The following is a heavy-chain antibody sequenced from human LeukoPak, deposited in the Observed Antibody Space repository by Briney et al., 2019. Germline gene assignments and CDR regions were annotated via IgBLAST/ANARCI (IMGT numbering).Heavy chain of an antibody. D-gene: IGHD1-26*01. CDR2: IIPIFGTA. Sequence: SVKVSCKASGGTFSSYAISWVRQAPGQGLEWKGGIIPIFGTANYAQKFQGRVTITTDESTSTAYMELSSLRSEDTAVYYCASPKAGYSGSYHYYFDYWGQGTLVTVSS. CDR1: GGTFSSYA. V-gene: IGHV1-69*05. J-gene: IGHJ4*02. CDR3: ASPKAGYSGSYHYYFDY.